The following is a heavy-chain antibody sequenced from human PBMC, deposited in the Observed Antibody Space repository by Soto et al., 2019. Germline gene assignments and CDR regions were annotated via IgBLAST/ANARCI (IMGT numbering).Heavy chain of an antibody. V-gene: IGHV4-59*01. Sequence: SETLSLTCTVSGGSISSYYWSWIRQPPGKGLEWIGYIYYSGSTNYNPSLRSRVTISVDTSKNQFSLKLSSVTAADTAVYYCARVVEYSSSFFVEEYYFDYWGQGTLVTAPQ. CDR1: GGSISSYY. CDR3: ARVVEYSSSFFVEEYYFDY. J-gene: IGHJ4*02. CDR2: IYYSGST. D-gene: IGHD6-6*01.